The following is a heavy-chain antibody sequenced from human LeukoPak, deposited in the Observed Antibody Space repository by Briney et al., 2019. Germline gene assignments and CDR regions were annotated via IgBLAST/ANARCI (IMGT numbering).Heavy chain of an antibody. D-gene: IGHD3-22*01. CDR1: GFTFSSYG. CDR3: ARDNYDSSGYFDY. CDR2: IWYDGSNK. V-gene: IGHV3-33*08. Sequence: PGGSLRLSCAASGFTFSSYGMHGVRQAPGKGLERVAVIWYDGSNKYYADSVEGRFTISRDNSKNTLYLQLNSLRAEVTAVYYWARDNYDSSGYFDYWGQGTLVTVSS. J-gene: IGHJ4*02.